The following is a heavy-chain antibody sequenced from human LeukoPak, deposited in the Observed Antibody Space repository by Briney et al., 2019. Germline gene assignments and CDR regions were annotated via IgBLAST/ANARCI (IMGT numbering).Heavy chain of an antibody. CDR2: IYTSGST. V-gene: IGHV4-4*07. CDR3: AREDTARVTAQGSQFDY. CDR1: GGSISSYY. Sequence: SETLSLTCTVSGGSISSYYLSWIRQPAGKGLEWIGRIYTSGSTNYNPSLKSRVTMSVDTSKNQFSLKLSSVTAADTAVYYCAREDTARVTAQGSQFDYWGQGTLVTASS. D-gene: IGHD5-18*01. J-gene: IGHJ4*02.